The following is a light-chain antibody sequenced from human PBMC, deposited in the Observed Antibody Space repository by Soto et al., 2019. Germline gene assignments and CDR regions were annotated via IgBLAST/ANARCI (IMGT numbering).Light chain of an antibody. CDR2: DAS. J-gene: IGKJ2*01. CDR1: QDISNY. CDR3: QQYDNLHT. V-gene: IGKV1-33*01. Sequence: DIQMTQSPSSLSASVGDRVTITCQASQDISNYLYWYQQKPGKAPKLLIYDASNLEPGVPSRFSGSGSGTYFTLTISSLQAEDIATYFCQQYDNLHTFGQGTKLEIK.